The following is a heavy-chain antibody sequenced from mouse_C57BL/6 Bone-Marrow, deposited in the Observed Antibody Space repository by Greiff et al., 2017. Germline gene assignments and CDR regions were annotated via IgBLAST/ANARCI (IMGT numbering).Heavy chain of an antibody. Sequence: VQLQQSGAELMKPGASVKLSCKATGYTFTGYWIEWVKQRPGHGLEWIGEILPGSGGTNYNEKFKGKATFTADKSSNTDYMQLSSLTTEDSAIYYCARGTGRCAYWGQGTLVTVSA. D-gene: IGHD2-14*01. CDR3: ARGTGRCAY. CDR2: ILPGSGGT. V-gene: IGHV1-9*01. J-gene: IGHJ3*01. CDR1: GYTFTGYW.